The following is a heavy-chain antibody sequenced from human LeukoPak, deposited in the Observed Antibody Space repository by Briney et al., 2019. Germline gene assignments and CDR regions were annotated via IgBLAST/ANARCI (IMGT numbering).Heavy chain of an antibody. CDR2: IRSKANRYAT. J-gene: IGHJ4*02. V-gene: IGHV3-73*01. CDR1: GFTFSGSA. Sequence: GGSLRLSCAASGFTFSGSAMHWVRQAPGKGLEWVGRIRSKANRYATTYAASVKGRSTISRDDSKNTAFLEMNSLKTEDTAVYYCIDYWGQGTLVTVSS. CDR3: IDY.